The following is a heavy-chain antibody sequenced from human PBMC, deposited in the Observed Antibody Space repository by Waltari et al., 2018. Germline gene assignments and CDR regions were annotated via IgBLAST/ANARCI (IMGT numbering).Heavy chain of an antibody. Sequence: QVQLQQWGAGLLKPSETLSLTCAVYGGSFRGYYWSWTRQPPGKGLEWIGEINHSGSTNYNPSLKSRVTISVDTSKNQFSLKLSSVTAADTAVYYCARGQGYYDFWSGPYYMDVWGKGTTVTVSS. CDR3: ARGQGYYDFWSGPYYMDV. J-gene: IGHJ6*03. CDR1: GGSFRGYY. D-gene: IGHD3-3*01. CDR2: INHSGST. V-gene: IGHV4-34*01.